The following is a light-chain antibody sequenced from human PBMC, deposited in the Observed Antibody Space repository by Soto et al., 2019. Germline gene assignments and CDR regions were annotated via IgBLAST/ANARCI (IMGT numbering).Light chain of an antibody. J-gene: IGKJ5*01. V-gene: IGKV1-33*01. CDR1: QDIDKY. CDR3: QHYYGHPIT. CDR2: DVT. Sequence: DIQMTQYPSSLSASVGDRVTITCQASQDIDKYLNWYQQKPGKAPKLLIDDVTNLETGVPSRFSGSGSGTHFTFTIGSLQPEDIATYYCQHYYGHPITFGQGTRLEIK.